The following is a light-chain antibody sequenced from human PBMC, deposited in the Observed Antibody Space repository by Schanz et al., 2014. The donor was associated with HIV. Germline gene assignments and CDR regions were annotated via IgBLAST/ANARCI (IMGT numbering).Light chain of an antibody. J-gene: IGLJ3*02. CDR3: SSYTSTSTRV. Sequence: QSALTQPASVSGSPGQSITISCNGTSSDVGGSDSVSWLQQNPGKAPRLLIYDVTNRPSGVSHRFSGSKSGNTASLTISGLQAEDEADYYCSSYTSTSTRVFGGGTKLTVL. CDR1: SSDVGGSDS. CDR2: DVT. V-gene: IGLV2-14*03.